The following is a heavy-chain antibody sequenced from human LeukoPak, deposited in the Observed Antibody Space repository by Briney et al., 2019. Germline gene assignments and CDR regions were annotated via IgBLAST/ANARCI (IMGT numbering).Heavy chain of an antibody. D-gene: IGHD2-2*01. CDR1: EFTFNSYW. CDR3: ARAGRDIVVVRASKYYYYYYMDV. CDR2: IKQDGSEK. V-gene: IGHV3-7*01. J-gene: IGHJ6*03. Sequence: HSGGSLRLSCVASEFTFNSYWMSWVRQAPGKGLEWVANIKQDGSEKYYVDSVKGRFTISRDSAKNALYLQMNSLRAEDTAVYYCARAGRDIVVVRASKYYYYYYMDVWGKGTTVTISS.